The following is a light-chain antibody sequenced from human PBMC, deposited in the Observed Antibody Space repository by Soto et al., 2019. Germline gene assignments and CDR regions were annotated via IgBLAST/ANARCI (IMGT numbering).Light chain of an antibody. CDR2: VAS. Sequence: EIVMTQSPATLSVSPGERATLSCRASQSVSSNLAWYQQKPGQTPKLLIYVASTRATGIPARFSGSGSGTDFTLTISSLQSEDFAVYYCQQYNVWPLTFGRGTKV. V-gene: IGKV3-15*01. CDR1: QSVSSN. CDR3: QQYNVWPLT. J-gene: IGKJ4*01.